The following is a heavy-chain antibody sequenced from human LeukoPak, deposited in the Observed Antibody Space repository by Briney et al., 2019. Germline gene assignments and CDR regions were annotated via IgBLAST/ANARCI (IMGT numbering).Heavy chain of an antibody. V-gene: IGHV3-23*01. D-gene: IGHD1-7*01. CDR2: ISGSGGST. Sequence: GGSLRLSCAASGFTFSSYAVSWVRQAPGKGLEWVSAISGSGGSTYYADSVKGRFTISRDNSKNTLYLQMNSLRADDTAVYCCAKEDWNYGRGPDAFDIWGQGTMVTVSS. J-gene: IGHJ3*02. CDR3: AKEDWNYGRGPDAFDI. CDR1: GFTFSSYA.